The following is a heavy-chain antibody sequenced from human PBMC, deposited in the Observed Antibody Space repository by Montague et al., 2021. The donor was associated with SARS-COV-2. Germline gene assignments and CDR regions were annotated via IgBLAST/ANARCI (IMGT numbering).Heavy chain of an antibody. D-gene: IGHD5-12*01. J-gene: IGHJ3*02. Sequence: SETLSLTRTLSGGSISSNNYYWDWIRQPPGKGLEWIGSIYDSGSTYYXSCLKSRVTISVDTSKNHFSLKLNSVTAADTAVYYCARRGRKLLPVATTIGGFDIWGQGTMVTVSS. CDR3: ARRGRKLLPVATTIGGFDI. V-gene: IGHV4-39*02. CDR2: IYDSGST. CDR1: GGSISSNNYY.